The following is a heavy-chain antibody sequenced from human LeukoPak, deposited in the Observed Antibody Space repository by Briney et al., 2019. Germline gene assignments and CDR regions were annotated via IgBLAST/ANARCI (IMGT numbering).Heavy chain of an antibody. D-gene: IGHD1-20*01. J-gene: IGHJ4*02. Sequence: ASVKVSCKASGGTFSSYAISWVRQAPGQGLEWMGRIIPILGIANYAQKFQGRVTITADKSTSTDYMELSSLRSEDTAVYYCASKTPGYHYHFDYWGQGTLVTVSS. CDR2: IIPILGIA. CDR3: ASKTPGYHYHFDY. V-gene: IGHV1-69*04. CDR1: GGTFSSYA.